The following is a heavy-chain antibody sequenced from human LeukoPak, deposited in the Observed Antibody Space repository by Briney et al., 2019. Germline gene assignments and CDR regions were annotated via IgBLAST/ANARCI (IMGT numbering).Heavy chain of an antibody. CDR3: VKSLATGDNWYFHY. J-gene: IGHJ4*02. CDR1: ASTFSSNW. V-gene: IGHV3-74*01. CDR2: ISKDGSST. Sequence: PGGSLGLSCAASASTFSSNWMHWVRQAPGKGLVWVSRISKDGSSTNYADSVKGRFTISRDNSKSTLYLQMNSLRAEDTAVYYCVKSLATGDNWYFHYWGQGTLVTVSS. D-gene: IGHD5-12*01.